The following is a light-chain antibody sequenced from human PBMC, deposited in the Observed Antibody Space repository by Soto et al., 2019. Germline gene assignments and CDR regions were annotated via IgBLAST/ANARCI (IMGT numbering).Light chain of an antibody. V-gene: IGKV1-5*01. CDR1: QSVSKW. CDR3: HQYDSEPYT. Sequence: DILMTQSPSILSASVGDTVTITCRASQSVSKWVAWSTQRAGKAPTALIFDASNSEKGLPSRFSGSGSGTELTLIIRGLLPEDFSTYYRHQYDSEPYTVGQGTKLEI. CDR2: DAS. J-gene: IGKJ2*01.